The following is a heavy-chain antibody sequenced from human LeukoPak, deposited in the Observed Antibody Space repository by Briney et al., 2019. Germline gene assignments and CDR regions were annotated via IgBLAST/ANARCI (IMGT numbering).Heavy chain of an antibody. CDR3: ARGRYSSGWYPKEFDY. D-gene: IGHD6-19*01. CDR2: INHSGST. J-gene: IGHJ4*02. V-gene: IGHV4-34*01. CDR1: GGSFSGYY. Sequence: PSETLSLTCAVYGGSFSGYYWSWIRQPPGKGLEWIGEINHSGSTNYNPSLKSRVTISVDTSKNQFSLKVSSVTAADTAVYYCARGRYSSGWYPKEFDYWGQGTLVTVSS.